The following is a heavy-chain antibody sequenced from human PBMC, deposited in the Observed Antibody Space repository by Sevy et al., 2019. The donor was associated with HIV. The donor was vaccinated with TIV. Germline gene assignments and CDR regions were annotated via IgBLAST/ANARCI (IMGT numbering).Heavy chain of an antibody. D-gene: IGHD2-15*01. V-gene: IGHV3-9*01. CDR3: AKDSTPRIKALFDP. Sequence: GGSLRLSCAASGFTFDDYAMHWVRQAPGKGLEWVSGISWNSGSIGYADSVKGRFTISRDNAKNSLYLQMNSLRAEDTALYYCAKDSTPRIKALFDPWGQGTLVTVSS. CDR1: GFTFDDYA. J-gene: IGHJ5*02. CDR2: ISWNSGSI.